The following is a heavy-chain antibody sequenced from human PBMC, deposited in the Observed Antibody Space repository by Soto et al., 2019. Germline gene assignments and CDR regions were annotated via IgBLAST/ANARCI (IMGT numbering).Heavy chain of an antibody. CDR2: ISGSGGST. V-gene: IGHV3-23*01. D-gene: IGHD3-9*01. CDR1: GFTFSSYA. Sequence: EVQLLESGGGLVQPGGYLRLSCAASGFTFSSYAMSWVRQAPGKGLEWVSAISGSGGSTYYADSVKGRFTISRDNSKNTLYLQMNSPRAEDTAVYYCAKDGYDILTGYYSDYWCQGTLVTVSS. CDR3: AKDGYDILTGYYSDY. J-gene: IGHJ4*02.